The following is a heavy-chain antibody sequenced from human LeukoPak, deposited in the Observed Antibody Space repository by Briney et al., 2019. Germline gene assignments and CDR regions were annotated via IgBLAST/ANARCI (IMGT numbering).Heavy chain of an antibody. D-gene: IGHD2-15*01. CDR1: GYTFTAYY. J-gene: IGHJ4*02. CDR3: ARGYCSAGDCYEFDN. V-gene: IGHV1-2*02. CDR2: INPNNGGT. Sequence: ASVKVSCKASGYTFTAYYVHWVRLAPGQGLEWMGWINPNNGGTNYAQKFHGRVTMTRDTSISTAYMELSRLRSDDTAIYYCARGYCSAGDCYEFDNWGQGTLVTVSS.